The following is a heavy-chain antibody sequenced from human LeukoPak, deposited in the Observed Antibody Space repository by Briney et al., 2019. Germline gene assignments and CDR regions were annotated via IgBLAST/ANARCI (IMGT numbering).Heavy chain of an antibody. Sequence: SETLSLTCNVSGGSISSSSYYWGWIRQPPGKGLEWIGSMYYSGSTYYDPSLKSRVTISIDTSKNQFSLKLSSVTAADTAVYYCASSCRGYYYDSSGYYQPRALDYWGQGTLVTVSS. CDR1: GGSISSSSYY. V-gene: IGHV4-39*07. CDR2: MYYSGST. D-gene: IGHD3-22*01. J-gene: IGHJ4*02. CDR3: ASSCRGYYYDSSGYYQPRALDY.